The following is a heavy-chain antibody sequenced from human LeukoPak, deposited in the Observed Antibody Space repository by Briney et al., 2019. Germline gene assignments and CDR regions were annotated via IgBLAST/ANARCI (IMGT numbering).Heavy chain of an antibody. V-gene: IGHV3-53*01. CDR1: GFTVSSNY. D-gene: IGHD2-2*01. CDR3: ATCSSTSCYAHYYYYYYMDV. Sequence: GGSLRLSCAASGFTVSSNYMSWVRQAPGKGLEWVSVIYSGGSTYYADSVKGRFTISRDNSKNTLYLQMNSLRAEDTAVYYCATCSSTSCYAHYYYYYYMDVWGKGTTVTISS. CDR2: IYSGGST. J-gene: IGHJ6*03.